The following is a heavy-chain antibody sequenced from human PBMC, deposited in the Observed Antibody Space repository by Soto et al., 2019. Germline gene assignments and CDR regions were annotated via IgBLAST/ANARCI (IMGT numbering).Heavy chain of an antibody. D-gene: IGHD1-26*01. CDR1: GFSLNTYW. CDR3: ARQGLPYSGSGFYYRMDV. CDR2: IFPGDSDT. V-gene: IGHV5-51*01. J-gene: IGHJ6*02. Sequence: GESLKVSCEASGFSLNTYWIAWVRQMPGKGLEWLGAIFPGDSDTRYSPSFQGQVNISANRSTSTAYLQWNSLKVSDTAIYFCARQGLPYSGSGFYYRMDVWGPGTTVTVSS.